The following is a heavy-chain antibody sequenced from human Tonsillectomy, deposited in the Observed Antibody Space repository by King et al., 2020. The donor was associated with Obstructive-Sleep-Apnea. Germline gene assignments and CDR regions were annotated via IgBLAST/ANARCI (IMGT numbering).Heavy chain of an antibody. CDR2: IYYRGST. CDR1: GGSISSYY. CDR3: ARHAGGIWSALDY. D-gene: IGHD3-3*01. J-gene: IGHJ4*02. V-gene: IGHV4-59*08. Sequence: VQLQESGPGLVKPSETLSLTCTVSGGSISSYYWSWIRQPPGKGLEWIVYIYYRGSTNYTPSLQSRVTISVDTSKNQFSLALSSVTATDTAVFYCARHAGGIWSALDYWGQGTLVTVSS.